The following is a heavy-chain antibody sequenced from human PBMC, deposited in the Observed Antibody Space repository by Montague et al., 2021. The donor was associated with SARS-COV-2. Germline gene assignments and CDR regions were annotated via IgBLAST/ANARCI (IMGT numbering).Heavy chain of an antibody. J-gene: IGHJ6*02. Sequence: SETLSLTCAVSSGSFRGYYWSWIRQPPGKGLEWIGEINHSGSTTYNPSLESRVSISVDTSNKQFSLKVTSVTAAVTAVYHCARLGAITLVRGITKADFSNYGMDVWGQGTTVTVSS. CDR3: ARLGAITLVRGITKADFSNYGMDV. CDR2: INHSGST. D-gene: IGHD3-10*01. V-gene: IGHV4-34*01. CDR1: SGSFRGYY.